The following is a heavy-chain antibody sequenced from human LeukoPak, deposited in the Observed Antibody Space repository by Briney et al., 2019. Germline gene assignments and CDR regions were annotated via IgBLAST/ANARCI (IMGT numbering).Heavy chain of an antibody. CDR3: ARAYTYYYYGMDV. V-gene: IGHV3-7*03. D-gene: IGHD2-2*02. J-gene: IGHJ6*02. CDR1: EFTFSSYS. CDR2: IKEDGSER. Sequence: GGSLRLSCAASEFTFSSYSMNWVRQAPGKGLEWVASIKEDGSERQYVDSVEGRFSISRDNTKGSLFLQLNSLRAEDTAVYYCARAYTYYYYGMDVWGQGTTVTVSS.